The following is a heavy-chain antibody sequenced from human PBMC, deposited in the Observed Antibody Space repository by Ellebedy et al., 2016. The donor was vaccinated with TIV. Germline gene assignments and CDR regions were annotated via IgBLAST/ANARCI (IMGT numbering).Heavy chain of an antibody. J-gene: IGHJ4*02. D-gene: IGHD1-7*01. CDR1: GYSISSGYY. CDR3: ARDRTGTSFDY. Sequence: SETLSLTCTVSGYSISSGYYWGWIRQPPGKGLEWIGSIYHSGSTYYNPSLKSRVTISVDTSKNQFSLKLRSATAADTAVYYCARDRTGTSFDYWGQGTLVTVSS. CDR2: IYHSGST. V-gene: IGHV4-38-2*02.